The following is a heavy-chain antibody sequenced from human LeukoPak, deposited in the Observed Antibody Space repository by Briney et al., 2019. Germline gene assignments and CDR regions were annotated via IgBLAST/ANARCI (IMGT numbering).Heavy chain of an antibody. CDR3: ARYCSGGTCYNWFDP. D-gene: IGHD2-15*01. V-gene: IGHV4-59*11. Sequence: PSETLSLTCTVAGGSISSHYWSWIRQPPVKGLEWIGYLYNSGSTNYNPSLKSRVTISVDTSKSQLSLKLSSVTAADTAVYFCARYCSGGTCYNWFDPWGQGTLVTVSS. CDR2: LYNSGST. CDR1: GGSISSHY. J-gene: IGHJ5*02.